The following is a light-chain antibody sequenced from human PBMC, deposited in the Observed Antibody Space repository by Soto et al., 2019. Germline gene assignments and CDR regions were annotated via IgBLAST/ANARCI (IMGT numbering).Light chain of an antibody. CDR3: QQYASSVT. Sequence: EILLTQSPDSLSLSPGDRATLSCRASQSFSSTFFAWYQQKPGQAPRLLIYGASSRATGIPDRFSGSGSGTDVNLTISRLEPEDFAVYYCQQYASSVTFGQGTKVEIK. V-gene: IGKV3-20*01. CDR1: QSFSSTF. J-gene: IGKJ1*01. CDR2: GAS.